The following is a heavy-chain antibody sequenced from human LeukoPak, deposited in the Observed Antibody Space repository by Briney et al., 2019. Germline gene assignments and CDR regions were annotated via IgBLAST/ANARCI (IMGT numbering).Heavy chain of an antibody. CDR3: ARDRDYYDSSGHDY. J-gene: IGHJ4*02. D-gene: IGHD3-22*01. Sequence: PGGSLRLSCAASGFTFSSYEMNWVRQAPGKGLEWVSYISSSGSTIYYADSVKGRFTISRDNAKNSLYLQMNSLRAEDTAVYYCARDRDYYDSSGHDYWGQGTLVTVSS. CDR2: ISSSGSTI. V-gene: IGHV3-48*03. CDR1: GFTFSSYE.